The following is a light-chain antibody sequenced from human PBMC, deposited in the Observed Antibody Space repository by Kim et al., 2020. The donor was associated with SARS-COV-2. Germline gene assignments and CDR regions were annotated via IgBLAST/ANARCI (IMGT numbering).Light chain of an antibody. CDR3: QQYDSFPPT. CDR1: QSISSGY. V-gene: IGKV3-20*01. J-gene: IGKJ1*01. Sequence: SPGESGTLSCRASQSISSGYLAWYQHKPGQAPRLLFYGASSRATGIPDRFGGSGSGTDFTLTIHRLEPEDFAVYFCQQYDSFPPTFGQGTKVDIK. CDR2: GAS.